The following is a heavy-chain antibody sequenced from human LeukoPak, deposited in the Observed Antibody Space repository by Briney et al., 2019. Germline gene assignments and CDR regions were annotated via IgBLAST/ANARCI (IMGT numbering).Heavy chain of an antibody. CDR1: GFTFSSYA. Sequence: SGGSLRLSCAASGFTFSSYAMHWVRQAPGKGLEWVAVISYDGSNKYYADSVKGRFTISRDNSKNTLYLQMNSLRAEDTAVYYCARDRGWLQSYYYYYGMDVWGQGTTVTVSS. CDR2: ISYDGSNK. CDR3: ARDRGWLQSYYYYYGMDV. V-gene: IGHV3-30-3*01. J-gene: IGHJ6*02. D-gene: IGHD5-24*01.